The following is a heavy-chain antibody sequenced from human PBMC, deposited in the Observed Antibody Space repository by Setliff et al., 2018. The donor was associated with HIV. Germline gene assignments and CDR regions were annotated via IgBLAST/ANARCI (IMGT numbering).Heavy chain of an antibody. Sequence: SETLSLTCTVSGGSISSYYWSWIRQPPGKGLEWIGYIYTSGSTNYNPSLKSRVTISVDTSKNRFSLKLSSVTAADTAVYYCARAGGSSWYMRAARPFDYWGQGTLVTVSS. CDR2: IYTSGST. V-gene: IGHV4-4*08. J-gene: IGHJ4*02. D-gene: IGHD6-13*01. CDR1: GGSISSYY. CDR3: ARAGGSSWYMRAARPFDY.